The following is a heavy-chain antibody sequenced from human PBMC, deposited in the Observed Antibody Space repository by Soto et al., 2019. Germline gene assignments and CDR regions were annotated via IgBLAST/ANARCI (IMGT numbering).Heavy chain of an antibody. V-gene: IGHV1-69*12. J-gene: IGHJ6*02. D-gene: IGHD2-2*01. CDR3: ARDPLGTGYCISTSCPYYYYGMDV. CDR2: IIPIFGTA. Sequence: QVQLVQSGAEVKKPGSSVKVSCKASGGTFSSYAISWVRQAPGQGLEWMGGIIPIFGTANYAQKFQGRVTITADESTSTAYMGLSSVRSEDTAVYYCARDPLGTGYCISTSCPYYYYGMDVWGQGTTVTVSS. CDR1: GGTFSSYA.